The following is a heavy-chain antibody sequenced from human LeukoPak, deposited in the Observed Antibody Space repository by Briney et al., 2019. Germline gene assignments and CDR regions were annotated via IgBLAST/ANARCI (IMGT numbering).Heavy chain of an antibody. D-gene: IGHD3-10*01. CDR2: ISSSSSYI. J-gene: IGHJ4*02. CDR1: GFTFSSYA. Sequence: GGSLRLSCAASGFTFSSYAMSWVRQAPGKGLEWVSSISSSSSYIYYADSVKGRFTISRDNAKNSLYPQMNSLRAEDTAVYYCASWPGYYGSGSYLRAPSDYWGQGTLVTVSS. CDR3: ASWPGYYGSGSYLRAPSDY. V-gene: IGHV3-21*01.